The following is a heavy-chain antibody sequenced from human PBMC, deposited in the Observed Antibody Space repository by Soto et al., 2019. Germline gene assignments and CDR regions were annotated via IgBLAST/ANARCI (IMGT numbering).Heavy chain of an antibody. CDR3: ATTMRISPAMGV. D-gene: IGHD2-2*01. V-gene: IGHV3-21*01. Sequence: EVQLVESGGGLVKPGGSLRLSCAASGFTFSTYSMNWVRQAPGKGLEWVASLSSGGSYISHADSVKCRFTISRDNAKNSLSLQMHNLRSEDTAVYYCATTMRISPAMGVLGKGTTVTVSS. CDR1: GFTFSTYS. CDR2: LSSGGSYI. J-gene: IGHJ6*04.